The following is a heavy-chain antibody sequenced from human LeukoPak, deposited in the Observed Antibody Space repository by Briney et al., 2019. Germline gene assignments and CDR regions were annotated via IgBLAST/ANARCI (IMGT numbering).Heavy chain of an antibody. D-gene: IGHD4-17*01. J-gene: IGHJ4*02. CDR2: IYYSGST. CDR3: ARAPAVGLRYYFDY. CDR1: GGSISSYY. Sequence: PSETLSLTCTVSGGSISSYYWSWLRQPPGKGLEWIEYIYYSGSTNYNPSLKSRVTISVDTSKNQFSLKLSSVTAADTAVYYCARAPAVGLRYYFDYWGQGTLVTVSS. V-gene: IGHV4-59*01.